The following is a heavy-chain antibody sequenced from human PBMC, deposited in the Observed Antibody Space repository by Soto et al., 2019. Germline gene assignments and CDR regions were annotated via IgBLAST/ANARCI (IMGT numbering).Heavy chain of an antibody. D-gene: IGHD2-15*01. CDR3: ARHKAPGYFPLDH. Sequence: SETLSLTCSVSGGSVTRINYYWSWIRQPPGKGLEWIGYIYKSGSTIYNTALKSRVDISLDTSKNHFSLRLTSVTDADTDVYYCARHKAPGYFPLDHWGQGKMVTVS. J-gene: IGHJ5*02. CDR1: GGSVTRINYY. CDR2: IYKSGST. V-gene: IGHV4-61*03.